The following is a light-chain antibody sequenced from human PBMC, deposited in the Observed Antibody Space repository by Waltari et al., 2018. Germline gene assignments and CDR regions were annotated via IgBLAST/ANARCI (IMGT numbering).Light chain of an antibody. CDR1: QTIRSW. CDR2: KAS. Sequence: DIQMTQSPSTLSASVGDRVTITCRASQTIRSWLAWYQHKPGKAPKLLPYKASNLERGVPSRFSGRGSGTEFTLTVSSLQPDDFATYYCQQNDSYPWTFGQGTKVEI. CDR3: QQNDSYPWT. V-gene: IGKV1-5*03. J-gene: IGKJ1*01.